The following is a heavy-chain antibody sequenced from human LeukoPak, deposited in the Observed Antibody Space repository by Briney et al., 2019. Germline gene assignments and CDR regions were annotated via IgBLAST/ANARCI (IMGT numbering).Heavy chain of an antibody. D-gene: IGHD1-1*01. CDR3: ARGPNSTLYYYYMDV. V-gene: IGHV4-34*01. Sequence: SETLSLTCAVYGGSFSGYYWSWIRQSPGKGLEWIGEINHSGSTNYNPSLKSRVTISVDTSKNQFSLKLSSVTAADTAVYYCARGPNSTLYYYYMDVWGKGTTVTVSS. CDR2: INHSGST. J-gene: IGHJ6*03. CDR1: GGSFSGYY.